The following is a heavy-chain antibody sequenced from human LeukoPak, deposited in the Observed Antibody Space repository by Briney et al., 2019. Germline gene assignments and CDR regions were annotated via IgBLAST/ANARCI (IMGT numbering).Heavy chain of an antibody. J-gene: IGHJ3*02. CDR1: GYTLTSYD. CDR2: MNPNSGNT. Sequence: ASVKVSCKASGYTLTSYDINWVRQAPGQGLEWMGWMNPNSGNTGYAQKFQGRVTITRNTSISTAYMELSSLRSEDTAVYYCAVEMATIRGDAFDIWGQGTMVTVSS. V-gene: IGHV1-8*01. CDR3: AVEMATIRGDAFDI. D-gene: IGHD5-24*01.